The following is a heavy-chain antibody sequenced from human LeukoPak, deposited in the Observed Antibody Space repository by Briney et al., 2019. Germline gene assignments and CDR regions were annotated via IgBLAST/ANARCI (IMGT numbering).Heavy chain of an antibody. J-gene: IGHJ4*02. CDR2: IRYDGSNK. V-gene: IGHV3-33*08. CDR3: ARSGMITSDY. CDR1: GFTFDDYG. Sequence: PGGSLRLSCAASGFTFDDYGMSWVRQAPGKGLEWVAFIRYDGSNKYYADSVKGRFTISGDNSKNTLYLQMNSLRAEDTAVYYCARSGMITSDYWGQGTLVTVSS. D-gene: IGHD3-16*01.